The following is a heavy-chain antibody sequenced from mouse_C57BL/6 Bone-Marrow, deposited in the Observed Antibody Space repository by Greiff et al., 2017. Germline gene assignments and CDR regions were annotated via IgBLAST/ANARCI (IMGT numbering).Heavy chain of an antibody. CDR1: GFTFTDYY. V-gene: IGHV7-3*01. CDR2: IRNKANGYTT. D-gene: IGHD1-1*01. J-gene: IGHJ2*01. CDR3: ARYYGSSLYFDY. Sequence: EVQLVESGGGLVQPGGSLSLSCAASGFTFTDYYMSWVRHPPGKALEWLGFIRNKANGYTTEYSASVKGRFTISRDNSQSILYLQMNALRAEDSATYYCARYYGSSLYFDYWGQGTTLTVSS.